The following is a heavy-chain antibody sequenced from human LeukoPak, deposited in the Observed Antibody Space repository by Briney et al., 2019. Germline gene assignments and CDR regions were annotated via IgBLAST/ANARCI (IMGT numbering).Heavy chain of an antibody. V-gene: IGHV3-30-3*01. CDR1: GFTFSSYA. Sequence: PGGSLRLSCAASGFTFSSYAMHWVRQAPGKGLEWVAVISYDGSNKYYADSVKGRFTISRDNSKNTLYLQMNSLRAEDTAVYYYARGPERTVVGTRYYYDMDVWGQGTTVTVSS. CDR3: ARGPERTVVGTRYYYDMDV. D-gene: IGHD2-2*01. CDR2: ISYDGSNK. J-gene: IGHJ6*02.